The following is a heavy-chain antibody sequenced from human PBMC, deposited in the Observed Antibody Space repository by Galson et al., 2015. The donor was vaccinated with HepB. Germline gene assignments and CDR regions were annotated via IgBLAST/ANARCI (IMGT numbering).Heavy chain of an antibody. CDR1: GGSISSYY. V-gene: IGHV4-59*01. Sequence: ETLSLTCTVSGGSISSYYWSWIRQPPGKGLEWIGYIYYSGSTNYNPSLKSRVTISVDTSKNQFSLKLSSATAADTAVYYCAGWGSQYYDFWSGYYKNAFDIWRQGTMVTVSS. J-gene: IGHJ3*02. CDR3: AGWGSQYYDFWSGYYKNAFDI. CDR2: IYYSGST. D-gene: IGHD3-3*01.